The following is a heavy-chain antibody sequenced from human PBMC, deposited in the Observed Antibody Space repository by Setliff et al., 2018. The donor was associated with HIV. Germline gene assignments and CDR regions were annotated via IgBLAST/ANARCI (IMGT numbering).Heavy chain of an antibody. V-gene: IGHV4-4*07. Sequence: SETLSLTCTVSGDSISSYYWSWIRQTAGKGLEWIGRIYTSGTTNYNASLKRRVTMSVDTSKNQFALKLSSVTAADTAVYYCARNFWNGPPDYNYYGLDVWGQGTTVTVSS. CDR3: ARNFWNGPPDYNYYGLDV. CDR1: GDSISSYY. D-gene: IGHD3-3*01. J-gene: IGHJ6*02. CDR2: IYTSGTT.